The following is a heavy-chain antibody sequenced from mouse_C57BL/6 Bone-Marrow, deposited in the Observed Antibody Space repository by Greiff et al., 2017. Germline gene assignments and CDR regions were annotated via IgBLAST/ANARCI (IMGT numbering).Heavy chain of an antibody. CDR2: IDPENGDT. CDR3: TPIYFAMDC. Sequence: EVKLQESGAELVRPGASVKLSCTASGFNIKDDYMHWVKQRPEQGLEWIGWIDPENGDTEYASKFQGKATITADTSSNTAYLQLSSLTSEDTAVYYCTPIYFAMDCWGQGTSVTVSS. V-gene: IGHV14-4*01. CDR1: GFNIKDDY. J-gene: IGHJ4*01. D-gene: IGHD6-5*01.